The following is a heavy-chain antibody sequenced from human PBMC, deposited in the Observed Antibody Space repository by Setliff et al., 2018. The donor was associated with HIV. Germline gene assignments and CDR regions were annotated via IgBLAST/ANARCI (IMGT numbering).Heavy chain of an antibody. CDR1: SSSSYY. J-gene: IGHJ4*02. CDR2: MNPDGSEK. CDR3: AAVPWGHSSLIIDH. Sequence: SSSSYYWGWVRQAPGKGLEWVANMNPDGSEKNYVDSVKGRFTISRDNAKNSLYLQMSSLRAEDTAVYYCAAVPWGHSSLIIDHWGQGTPVTVSS. V-gene: IGHV3-7*01. D-gene: IGHD3-16*01.